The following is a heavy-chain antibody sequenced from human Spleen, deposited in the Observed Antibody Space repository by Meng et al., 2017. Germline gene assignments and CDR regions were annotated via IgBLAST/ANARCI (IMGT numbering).Heavy chain of an antibody. V-gene: IGHV1-2*06. J-gene: IGHJ4*02. CDR2: INPNSGAA. D-gene: IGHD3-22*01. CDR3: IYYYDTSGYYF. CDR1: GYTFPDYW. Sequence: VQLVQVGGGVKKPGASVKVSCKASGYTFPDYWLHWVRQAPGQGLEWMGRINPNSGAANYAQKFQGRVTLTRDTSISTAYMELSSLRSDDTAVYYCIYYYDTSGYYFWGQGTLVTVSS.